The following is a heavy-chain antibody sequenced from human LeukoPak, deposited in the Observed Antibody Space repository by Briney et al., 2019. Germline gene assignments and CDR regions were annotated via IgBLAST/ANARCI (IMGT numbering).Heavy chain of an antibody. CDR3: AKDSYDSSGYHLGFDY. J-gene: IGHJ4*02. CDR1: GFTFSDYY. D-gene: IGHD3-22*01. CDR2: ISSSGSTI. Sequence: PGGSLRLSCAASGFTFSDYYMSWIRQAPGKGLEWVSYISSSGSTIYYADSVKGRFTISRDNAKNSLYLQMNSLRAEDTALYYCAKDSYDSSGYHLGFDYWGQGTLVTVSS. V-gene: IGHV3-11*01.